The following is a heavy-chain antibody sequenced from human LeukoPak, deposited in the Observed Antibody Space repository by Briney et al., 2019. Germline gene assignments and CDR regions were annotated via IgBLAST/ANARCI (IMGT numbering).Heavy chain of an antibody. CDR1: GFTFSSYS. J-gene: IGHJ3*02. V-gene: IGHV3-21*01. CDR2: ISSASSYI. CDR3: GRDGSVAGIDAFDI. D-gene: IGHD6-19*01. Sequence: PGGSLRLSCAASGFTFSSYSMNWVRQAPGKGLEWVSSISSASSYIYYADSVKGRFTISRDNAKNSLYLHMNSLRAADTAVYYCGRDGSVAGIDAFDIWGQGTMVTVAS.